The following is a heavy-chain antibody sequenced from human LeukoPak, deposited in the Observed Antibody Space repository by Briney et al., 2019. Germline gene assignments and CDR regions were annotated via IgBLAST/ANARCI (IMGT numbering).Heavy chain of an antibody. CDR1: GGSISSGDYY. CDR3: ARDAKRVGIGYYFDY. CDR2: IYYSGST. V-gene: IGHV4-30-4*02. J-gene: IGHJ4*02. Sequence: SETLSLTCTVSGGSISSGDYYWSWIRQPPGKGLEWIGYIYYSGSTYYNPSLKSRVTISVDTSKNQFSLKLSSVTAADTAVYYCARDAKRVGIGYYFDYWGQGTLVTVSS. D-gene: IGHD4/OR15-4a*01.